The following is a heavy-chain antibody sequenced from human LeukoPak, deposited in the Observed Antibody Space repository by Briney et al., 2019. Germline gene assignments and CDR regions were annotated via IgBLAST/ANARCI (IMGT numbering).Heavy chain of an antibody. CDR3: ARTPRDDYYDSSGSRKANWFDP. V-gene: IGHV4-34*01. CDR2: INHSGST. CDR1: GGSFSGYY. J-gene: IGHJ5*02. D-gene: IGHD3-22*01. Sequence: SETLSLTCAVYGGSFSGYYWSWIRQPPGKGLEWIGEINHSGSTNYNPSLKSRVTISVDTSKNQFSLKLSSVTAADTAVYYCARTPRDDYYDSSGSRKANWFDPWGQGTLVTVSS.